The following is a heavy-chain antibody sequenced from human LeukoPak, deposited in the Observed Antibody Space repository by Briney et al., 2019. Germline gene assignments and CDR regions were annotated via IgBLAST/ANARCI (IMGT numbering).Heavy chain of an antibody. J-gene: IGHJ3*02. CDR2: FDPEDGET. V-gene: IGHV1-24*01. Sequence: ASVKVSCKVSGYTLTELSMHWVRQAPGKGLEWMGGFDPEDGETINAQKFQGRVTMTEDTSTDTAYMELSSLRSEDTAVYYCATTGTTGVRDDAFDIWGQGTMVTVSS. CDR1: GYTLTELS. D-gene: IGHD1-1*01. CDR3: ATTGTTGVRDDAFDI.